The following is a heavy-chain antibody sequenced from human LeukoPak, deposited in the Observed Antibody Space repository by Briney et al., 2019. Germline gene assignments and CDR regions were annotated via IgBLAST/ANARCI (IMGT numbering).Heavy chain of an antibody. CDR2: ISSSRSYI. D-gene: IGHD6-13*01. CDR3: ARFIAPPYYFDY. V-gene: IGHV3-21*01. Sequence: PGGSLRLSCAASGFTFSSYSMNWVRQAPGKGLEWVSFISSSRSYIYYADSVKGRFTISRDNAKNSLYLQMNSLRAEDTAVYYCARFIAPPYYFDYWGRGTLVTVSS. CDR1: GFTFSSYS. J-gene: IGHJ4*02.